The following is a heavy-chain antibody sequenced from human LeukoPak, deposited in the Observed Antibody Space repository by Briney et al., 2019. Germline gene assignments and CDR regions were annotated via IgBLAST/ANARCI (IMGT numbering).Heavy chain of an antibody. Sequence: SETLSLTCTGSGGSITSYYWSWIRQPTGKGLEWIGYIYYSGSTNYNPSLKSRVTISIDTSKNQFSLKLSSVTAADTAVYYCARRGYTSGNHFFDYWGQGTLVTVSS. D-gene: IGHD6-19*01. J-gene: IGHJ4*02. V-gene: IGHV4-59*08. CDR3: ARRGYTSGNHFFDY. CDR1: GGSITSYY. CDR2: IYYSGST.